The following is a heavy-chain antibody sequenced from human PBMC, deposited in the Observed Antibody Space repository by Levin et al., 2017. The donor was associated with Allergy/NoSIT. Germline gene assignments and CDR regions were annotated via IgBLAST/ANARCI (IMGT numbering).Heavy chain of an antibody. CDR2: IKYDGFT. J-gene: IGHJ4*02. Sequence: PSETLSLTCAVYGGSLSDYFWIWIRQSPVKGLEWIGEIKYDGFTNYNPSLGSRVAISLDMSKNQFALKLSSVTAAATAVYYCARAWGRGDYFDHWGRGSPVTVSS. V-gene: IGHV4-34*01. D-gene: IGHD3-16*01. CDR1: GGSLSDYF. CDR3: ARAWGRGDYFDH.